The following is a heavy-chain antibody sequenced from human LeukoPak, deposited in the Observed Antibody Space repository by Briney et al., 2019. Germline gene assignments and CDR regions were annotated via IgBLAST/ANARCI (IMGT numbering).Heavy chain of an antibody. CDR3: ARGGSGMVDL. D-gene: IGHD3-10*01. CDR1: GGTFSSYA. CDR2: IIPIFGTA. V-gene: IGHV1-69*13. J-gene: IGHJ5*02. Sequence: GASVKVSCKASGGTFSSYAISWVRQAPGQGLEWMGGIIPIFGTANYAQKFQGRVTITADESTSTAYMELSRLRSDDTATYYCARGGSGMVDLWGQGTLVSVSS.